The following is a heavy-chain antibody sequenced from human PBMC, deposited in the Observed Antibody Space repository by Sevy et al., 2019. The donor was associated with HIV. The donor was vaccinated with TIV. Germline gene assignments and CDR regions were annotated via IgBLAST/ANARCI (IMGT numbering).Heavy chain of an antibody. Sequence: GGSLRLSCAASGFTFDDFAMHWVRQVPGKGLERVSGLNWDSGSVAYADSVKGRFTISRDNAKNALFLQMNSLRAEDTALYYCAKDIGATGIAVVANWGQGIQVTVS. V-gene: IGHV3-9*01. CDR2: LNWDSGSV. J-gene: IGHJ4*02. CDR1: GFTFDDFA. CDR3: AKDIGATGIAVVAN. D-gene: IGHD6-19*01.